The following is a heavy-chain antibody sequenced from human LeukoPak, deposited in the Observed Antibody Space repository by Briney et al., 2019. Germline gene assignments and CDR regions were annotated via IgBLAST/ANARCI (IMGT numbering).Heavy chain of an antibody. CDR1: GFTFSSYG. D-gene: IGHD3-22*01. CDR3: AKALDYYDSSGFPAN. Sequence: GGSLRLSCAASGFTFSSYGMHWVRQAPGKGLEWVAVIWYDGSNKYYADSVKGRFTISRDNSKNTLYLQMNSLRAEDTAVYYCAKALDYYDSSGFPANWGQGTLVTVSS. V-gene: IGHV3-33*06. CDR2: IWYDGSNK. J-gene: IGHJ4*02.